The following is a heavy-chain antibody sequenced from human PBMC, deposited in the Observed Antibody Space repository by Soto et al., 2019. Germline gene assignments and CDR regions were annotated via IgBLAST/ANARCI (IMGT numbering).Heavy chain of an antibody. CDR2: ISSSGSTI. D-gene: IGHD3-10*01. J-gene: IGHJ4*02. CDR1: GFTFSSYE. Sequence: GSLRLSCAASGFTFSSYEMNWVRQAPGKGLEWVSYISSSGSTIYFADSVKGRFTISRDNAKNSLYLQMNSLRAEDTAVYYCARDTDGSGSYWPYYFDYWGQGTLVTVSS. CDR3: ARDTDGSGSYWPYYFDY. V-gene: IGHV3-48*03.